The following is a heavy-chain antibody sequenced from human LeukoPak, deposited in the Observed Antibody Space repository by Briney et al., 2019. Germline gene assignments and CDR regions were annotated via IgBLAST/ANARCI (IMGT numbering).Heavy chain of an antibody. V-gene: IGHV1-3*04. CDR3: AKGDSSSWYGYYFDY. Sequence: ASVKVSCKASGYTFTSHAMHWMRQAPGQRLEWMGWINTGNGNTKYSQEFQGRVTITRDTSASTAYMELSSLRSEDTAVYYCAKGDSSSWYGYYFDYWGQGTLVTVSS. D-gene: IGHD6-13*01. CDR2: INTGNGNT. J-gene: IGHJ4*02. CDR1: GYTFTSHA.